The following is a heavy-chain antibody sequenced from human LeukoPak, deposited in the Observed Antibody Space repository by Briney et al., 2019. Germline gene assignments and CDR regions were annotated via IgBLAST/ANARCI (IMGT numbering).Heavy chain of an antibody. Sequence: PGRSLRLSCTASRFTFSTYAVSWVRQAPGKGLEWVSSISGSGDTTYYTGSVKGRFTISRDNSKNALYLQMSSLRAEDTAVYYCAKSQRNDQQVVQRIDYWGQGTLVTVSS. CDR1: RFTFSTYA. J-gene: IGHJ4*02. CDR3: AKSQRNDQQVVQRIDY. V-gene: IGHV3-23*01. D-gene: IGHD2-2*01. CDR2: ISGSGDTT.